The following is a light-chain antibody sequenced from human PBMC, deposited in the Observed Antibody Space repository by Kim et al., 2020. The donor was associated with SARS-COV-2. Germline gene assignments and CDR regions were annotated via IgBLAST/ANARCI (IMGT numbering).Light chain of an antibody. V-gene: IGLV1-44*01. CDR3: ATWDGSLNGWV. CDR2: SNN. CDR1: SSNIGSNT. J-gene: IGLJ3*02. Sequence: GPRVTISCSGSSSNIGSNTVNLYQHLPGTAPKFLIYSNNQRPAGVPDRFSGSKSGTSASLAISGLQSEDEADYYCATWDGSLNGWVFGGGTQLTVL.